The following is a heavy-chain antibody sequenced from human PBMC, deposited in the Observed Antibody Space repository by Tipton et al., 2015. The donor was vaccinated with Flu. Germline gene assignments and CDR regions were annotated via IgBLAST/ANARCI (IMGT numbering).Heavy chain of an antibody. CDR2: IRSDETTE. CDR3: AKSGGFDS. D-gene: IGHD1-26*01. CDR1: GFTFRTNG. Sequence: SLRLSCAASGFTFRTNGMHRVRQAPGKGLEWVAHIRSDETTEYADSVKGRFTISRDNSKDMLYLQMNSLRAEDTAVFYCAKSGGFDSWNQGALVIVSS. J-gene: IGHJ4*02. V-gene: IGHV3-30*02.